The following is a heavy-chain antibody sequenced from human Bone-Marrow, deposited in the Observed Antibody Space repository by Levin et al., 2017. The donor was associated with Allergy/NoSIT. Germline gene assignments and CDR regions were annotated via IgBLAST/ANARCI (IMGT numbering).Heavy chain of an antibody. Sequence: GESLKISCVASGFTFSGQAMSWVRQAPGKGLQWVAAISGSGDKTYFADSVKGRIDISRDNSKNMLFLQMNRLRVDDTAVYYCVKESHSSAWFWGQGTVVSVSS. CDR1: GFTFSGQA. V-gene: IGHV3-23*01. CDR3: VKESHSSAWF. J-gene: IGHJ4*02. D-gene: IGHD6-19*01. CDR2: ISGSGDKT.